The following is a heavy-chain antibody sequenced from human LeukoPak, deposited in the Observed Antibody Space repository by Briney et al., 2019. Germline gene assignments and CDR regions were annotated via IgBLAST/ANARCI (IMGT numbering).Heavy chain of an antibody. D-gene: IGHD1-26*01. V-gene: IGHV3-21*01. CDR3: ARGLVGATGAYYFDC. CDR2: ISSSSSYI. Sequence: GGSLRLSCAASGFTFSSYSMNWVRQAPGKGLEWVSSISSSSSYIYYADSVKGRFTISRDNAKNSLYLQMNSLRAEDTAVYYCARGLVGATGAYYFDCWGQGTLVTVSS. CDR1: GFTFSSYS. J-gene: IGHJ4*02.